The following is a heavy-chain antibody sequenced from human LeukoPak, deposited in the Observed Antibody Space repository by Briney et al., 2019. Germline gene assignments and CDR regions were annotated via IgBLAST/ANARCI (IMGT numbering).Heavy chain of an antibody. CDR3: ARRRRYSSGWSDAFDI. V-gene: IGHV1-2*02. D-gene: IGHD6-19*01. CDR1: GYTFTGYY. J-gene: IGHJ3*02. Sequence: GASVKVSCKASGYTFTGYYMHWVRQAPGQGLEWMGWINPNSGGTNYAQKFQGRVTMTRDTSISTAYMELSRLRSDDTAVYYCARRRRYSSGWSDAFDIWGQGTMVTVSS. CDR2: INPNSGGT.